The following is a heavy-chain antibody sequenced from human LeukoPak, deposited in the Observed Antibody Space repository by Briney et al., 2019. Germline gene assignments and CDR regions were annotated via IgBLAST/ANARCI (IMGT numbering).Heavy chain of an antibody. Sequence: ASVKVSCKASGYTFTSYYMHWVRQAPGQGLEWMGIINPSGGSTSYAQKFQGRVTMTRDMSTSTVYMELSSLRSEDTAVYYCARIARGIASVDYWGRGTLVTFSS. J-gene: IGHJ4*02. CDR3: ARIARGIASVDY. V-gene: IGHV1-46*01. CDR1: GYTFTSYY. CDR2: INPSGGST. D-gene: IGHD6-13*01.